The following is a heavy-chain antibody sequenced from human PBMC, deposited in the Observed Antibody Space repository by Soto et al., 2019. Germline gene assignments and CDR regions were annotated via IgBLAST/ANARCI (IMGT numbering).Heavy chain of an antibody. D-gene: IGHD6-13*01. CDR2: ISAYNGNT. J-gene: IGHJ6*02. Sequence: ASVKVSCKASGYTFTSYGISLVRQAPGQGLEWMGWISAYNGNTNYAQKLQGRVTMTTDTSTSTAYMELSRLRSDDTAVYYCAREGSIAAAGYYYYYGMDVWGQGTTVTVSS. V-gene: IGHV1-18*01. CDR1: GYTFTSYG. CDR3: AREGSIAAAGYYYYYGMDV.